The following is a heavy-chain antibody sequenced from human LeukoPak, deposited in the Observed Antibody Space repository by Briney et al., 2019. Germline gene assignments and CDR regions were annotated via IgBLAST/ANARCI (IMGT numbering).Heavy chain of an antibody. CDR1: GGSISSYY. Sequence: PSETLSLTCTVSGGSISSYYWSWIRQPPGKGLEWIGYIYYSGSTNYNPSLKSRVTISVDTSKNQFSLKLSSVTAADTAVYYCARAREWELHVDYWGQGTLVTVSS. CDR2: IYYSGST. CDR3: ARAREWELHVDY. D-gene: IGHD1-26*01. J-gene: IGHJ4*02. V-gene: IGHV4-59*12.